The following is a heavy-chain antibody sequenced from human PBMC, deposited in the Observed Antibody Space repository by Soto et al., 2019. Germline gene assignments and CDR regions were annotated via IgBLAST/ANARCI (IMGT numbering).Heavy chain of an antibody. CDR2: VSGRGGSA. D-gene: IGHD2-21*01. CDR3: VRRAGGAVVWYYDL. Sequence: EVQLLESGGGLVQRGGSLRLPCAASGFSFNNYAMTWVRQAPGKGLEWVARVSGRGGSAYYADSVKGRLTISRDNSNNTLYLQMTNVRGEDTAVYYCVRRAGGAVVWYYDLWGRGTLVSVFS. J-gene: IGHJ2*01. CDR1: GFSFNNYA. V-gene: IGHV3-23*01.